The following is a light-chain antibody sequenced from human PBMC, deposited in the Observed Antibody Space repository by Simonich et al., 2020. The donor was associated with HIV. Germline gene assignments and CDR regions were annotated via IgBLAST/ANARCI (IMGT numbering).Light chain of an antibody. J-gene: IGKJ4*01. CDR1: QSVSNN. CDR2: GAS. Sequence: EIMMTPSPATLSVTPGERAPLSYRASQSVSNNLAWYQQKPGQAPRLRIYGASTRATGTPARFSGSGSGTEFTLTISSLQSEDLAVYYCQQRSNWPSTFGGGTKVEIK. CDR3: QQRSNWPST. V-gene: IGKV3D-15*01.